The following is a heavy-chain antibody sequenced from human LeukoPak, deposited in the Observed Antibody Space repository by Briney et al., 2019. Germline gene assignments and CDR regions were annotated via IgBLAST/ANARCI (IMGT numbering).Heavy chain of an antibody. CDR3: ARQGYDFWSGYYFDY. V-gene: IGHV4-39*01. CDR1: GGSISSSSYY. CDR2: IYYSGST. D-gene: IGHD3-3*01. Sequence: SETLSLTCTVSGGSISSSSYYWGWIRQPPGKGLEWIGSIYYSGSTYYNPSLKGRVTISVDTSKNQFSLKLSSVTAADTAVYYCARQGYDFWSGYYFDYWGQGTLVTVSS. J-gene: IGHJ4*02.